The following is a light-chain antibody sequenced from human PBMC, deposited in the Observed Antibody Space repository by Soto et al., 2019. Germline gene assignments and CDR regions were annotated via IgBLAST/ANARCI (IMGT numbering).Light chain of an antibody. Sequence: QTVVTQEPSFSVSPGRTVTLTCGLSSGSVSTSYYPSWYPQTPGQAPRTLIYSTNTRSSGVPDRFSGSILGNKAALTITGAQADDESDYYCVLYMGSGISVFGGGTKVTVL. CDR3: VLYMGSGISV. CDR2: STN. J-gene: IGLJ3*02. V-gene: IGLV8-61*01. CDR1: SGSVSTSYY.